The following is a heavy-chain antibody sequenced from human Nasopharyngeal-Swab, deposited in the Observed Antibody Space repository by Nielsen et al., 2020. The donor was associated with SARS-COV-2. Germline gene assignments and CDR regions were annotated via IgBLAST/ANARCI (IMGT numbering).Heavy chain of an antibody. D-gene: IGHD4-17*01. CDR3: ARDLTVTTPYGMDV. J-gene: IGHJ6*02. CDR2: IYYSGST. Sequence: GSLRLSCTVAGGSISSYYWSWIRQPPGKGLEWIGYIYYSGSTNYNPSLKSRVTISVDTSKNQFSLKLSSVTAADTVVYYCARDLTVTTPYGMDVWGQGTTVTVSS. V-gene: IGHV4-59*01. CDR1: GGSISSYY.